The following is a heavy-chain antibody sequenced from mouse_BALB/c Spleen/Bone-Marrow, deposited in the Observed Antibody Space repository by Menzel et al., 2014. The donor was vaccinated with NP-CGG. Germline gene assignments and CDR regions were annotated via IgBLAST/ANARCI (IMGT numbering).Heavy chain of an antibody. CDR3: ARSRTGTYFDY. D-gene: IGHD4-1*01. CDR1: GYTFTSYW. V-gene: IGHV1-7*01. CDR2: INPSTGYT. Sequence: VKLQESGAELAKPGASVKMSCKASGYTFTSYWMHWVKQRPGQGLEWIGYINPSTGYTEYNQKFKDKATLTADKSSSTAYMQLSSLTSEDSAVYYCARSRTGTYFDYWGQGTTLTVPS. J-gene: IGHJ2*01.